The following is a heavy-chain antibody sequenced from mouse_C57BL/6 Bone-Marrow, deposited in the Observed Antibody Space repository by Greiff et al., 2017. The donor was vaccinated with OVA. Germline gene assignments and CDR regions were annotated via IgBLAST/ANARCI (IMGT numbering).Heavy chain of an antibody. Sequence: VQLQQSGAELMKPGASVKLSCKATGYTFTGYWIEWVKQRPGHGLEWIGEILPGSGSTNYNEKCKGKATFTADTSSNTAYMQLSSLTTEDSAIDYCARGPYYSPFDYWGQGTTLTVSS. D-gene: IGHD2-12*01. CDR3: ARGPYYSPFDY. CDR1: GYTFTGYW. CDR2: ILPGSGST. V-gene: IGHV1-9*01. J-gene: IGHJ2*01.